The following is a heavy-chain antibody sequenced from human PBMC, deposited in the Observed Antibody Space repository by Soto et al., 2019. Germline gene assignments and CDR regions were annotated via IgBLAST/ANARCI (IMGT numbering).Heavy chain of an antibody. CDR2: IYHSGST. D-gene: IGHD4-4*01. CDR1: GGSISSGGYS. Sequence: SETLSLTCAVSGGSISSGGYSWSWIRQPPGKGLEWIGYIYHSGSTYYNPSLKSRVTISVDRSKNQFSLKLSSVTAADTAVYYCARAYSNLPDYYFDYWGQGTLVTVSS. V-gene: IGHV4-30-2*01. CDR3: ARAYSNLPDYYFDY. J-gene: IGHJ4*02.